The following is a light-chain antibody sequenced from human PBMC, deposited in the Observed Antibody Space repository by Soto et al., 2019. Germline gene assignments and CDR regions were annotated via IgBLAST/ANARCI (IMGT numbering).Light chain of an antibody. Sequence: EIGMTQSQATLSVSPGERATLSCRASQSVSSNLAWYQQKPGQAPRLLIYGASTRATGIPARFSGSGSGTEFTLTISSLQSEDFAVYYCQQYNNWPPLYTFGHGTKLAIK. CDR1: QSVSSN. CDR2: GAS. J-gene: IGKJ2*01. V-gene: IGKV3-15*01. CDR3: QQYNNWPPLYT.